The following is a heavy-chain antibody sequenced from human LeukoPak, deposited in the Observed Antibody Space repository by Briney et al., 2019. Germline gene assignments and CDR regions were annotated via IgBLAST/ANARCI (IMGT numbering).Heavy chain of an antibody. Sequence: PSETLSLTCTVSGGSVSSGSYYWSWIRQPPRKGLEWIGYIYYSGSTNYNPSLKSRVTISVDTSKNQFSLKLSSVTAADTAVYYCASGSSGYYSPFDYWGQGTLVTVSS. CDR3: ASGSSGYYSPFDY. D-gene: IGHD3-22*01. CDR2: IYYSGST. V-gene: IGHV4-61*01. J-gene: IGHJ4*02. CDR1: GGSVSSGSYY.